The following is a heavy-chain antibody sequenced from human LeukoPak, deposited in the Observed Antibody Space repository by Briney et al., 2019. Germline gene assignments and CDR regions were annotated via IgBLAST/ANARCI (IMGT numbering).Heavy chain of an antibody. V-gene: IGHV3-9*01. D-gene: IGHD6-13*01. Sequence: GGSLRLSCAASGFTFDDYAMHWVRQAPGKGLEWVSGISWNSGSIGYADSVKGRFTISRDNAKNSLYLQMNSLRAEDTALYYCAKASSSWEGGWFDPWGQGTLVTVSS. CDR2: ISWNSGSI. CDR3: AKASSSWEGGWFDP. J-gene: IGHJ5*02. CDR1: GFTFDDYA.